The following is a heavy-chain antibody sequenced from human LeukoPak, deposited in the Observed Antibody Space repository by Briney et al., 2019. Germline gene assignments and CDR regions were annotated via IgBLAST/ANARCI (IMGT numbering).Heavy chain of an antibody. J-gene: IGHJ4*02. Sequence: GGSRRLSCAASGFTLSSYAMSWVRQAPGKGLEWVSAISGRGVSTYYADSGKGRFTIYRDNSKNTLYLQMTSLRAEDTAVYYCAKRHYDFWSGYQNQMYYFDYWGQGTLVTVSS. V-gene: IGHV3-23*01. CDR1: GFTLSSYA. CDR3: AKRHYDFWSGYQNQMYYFDY. CDR2: ISGRGVST. D-gene: IGHD3-3*01.